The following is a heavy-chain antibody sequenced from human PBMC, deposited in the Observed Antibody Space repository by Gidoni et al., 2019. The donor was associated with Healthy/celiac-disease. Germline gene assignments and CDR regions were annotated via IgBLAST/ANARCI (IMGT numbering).Heavy chain of an antibody. Sequence: QVQLVQSGAEVKKPGASVKVSCKASGYTFTSYGISWVRQAPGQGLEWMGWISAYNGNTNYAQKLQGRVTMTTDTSTSTAYMELRSLRSDDTAVYYCARDREGIAARPPAVDAFDIWGQGTMVTVSS. CDR2: ISAYNGNT. V-gene: IGHV1-18*04. CDR1: GYTFTSYG. D-gene: IGHD6-6*01. J-gene: IGHJ3*02. CDR3: ARDREGIAARPPAVDAFDI.